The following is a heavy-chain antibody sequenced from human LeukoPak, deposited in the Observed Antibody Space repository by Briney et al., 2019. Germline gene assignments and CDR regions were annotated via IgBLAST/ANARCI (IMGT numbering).Heavy chain of an antibody. CDR1: GYTFTSYG. Sequence: ASVKASCKASGYTFTSYGISWVRQAPGQGLDGMGWISAYNGNTNYAQKLQGRVTMTTDTSTSTAYMELRSLRSDDTAVYYCARIGYYYGSGSYYSPWGQGTLVTVSS. CDR3: ARIGYYYGSGSYYSP. CDR2: ISAYNGNT. J-gene: IGHJ5*02. D-gene: IGHD3-10*01. V-gene: IGHV1-18*01.